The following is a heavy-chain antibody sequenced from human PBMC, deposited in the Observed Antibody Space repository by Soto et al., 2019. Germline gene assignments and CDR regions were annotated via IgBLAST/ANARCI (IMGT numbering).Heavy chain of an antibody. CDR3: ARFLTCYEFWSGNREIYDGMYV. V-gene: IGHV1-69*05. D-gene: IGHD3-3*01. J-gene: IGHJ6*02. CDR1: GGTFSSYA. Sequence: QVQLVQSGAEVKKPGSSVKVSCKASGGTFSSYAISWVRQAPGQGLELMGGIIPIFGTANYAQNLHGRVTICTDDATSTAYMDLSSLISEETGVYYCARFLTCYEFWSGNREIYDGMYVWGQGTTVTVSS. CDR2: IIPIFGTA.